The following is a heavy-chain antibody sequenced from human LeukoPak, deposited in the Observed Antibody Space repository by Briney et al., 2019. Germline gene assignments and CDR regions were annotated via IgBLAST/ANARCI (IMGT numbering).Heavy chain of an antibody. J-gene: IGHJ4*02. D-gene: IGHD3-10*01. CDR3: ASPPYYYGSGSYSRDFDY. Sequence: GGSLRLSCAASGFTFSSYAMSWVRQAPGKGLEWASAISGSGGSTYYADSVKGRFTISRDNSKNTLYLQMNSLRAEDTAVYYCASPPYYYGSGSYSRDFDYWGQGTLVTVSS. CDR2: ISGSGGST. V-gene: IGHV3-23*01. CDR1: GFTFSSYA.